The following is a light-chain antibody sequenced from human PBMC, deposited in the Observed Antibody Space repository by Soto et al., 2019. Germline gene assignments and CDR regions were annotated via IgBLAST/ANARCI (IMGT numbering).Light chain of an antibody. CDR2: GAS. J-gene: IGKJ3*01. CDR3: QQYNNLPPFT. Sequence: EIVMTQSPATLSVSPGERATLSCRASQSVSSNLAWYQQKPGQAPRLLIYGASTRATGIPARFSGSGSGTDFTLTISSLQSEDFAVYYSQQYNNLPPFTFGPGTKVDIK. V-gene: IGKV3-15*01. CDR1: QSVSSN.